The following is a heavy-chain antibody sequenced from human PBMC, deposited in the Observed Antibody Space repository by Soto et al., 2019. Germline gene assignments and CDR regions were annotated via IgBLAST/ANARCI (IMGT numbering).Heavy chain of an antibody. J-gene: IGHJ4*02. CDR3: AHTWGLAFDY. V-gene: IGHV2-5*01. D-gene: IGHD3-16*01. CDR2: IYWNDDK. CDR1: GFSLRTTGVG. Sequence: QITLKESGPTLVEPTQTLTLTCTYSGFSLRTTGVGVGWIRQPPGKALEWLGIIYWNDDKRYSPSLKNMFTLTSAISKSQVVLTMTNMDPVDTATYYCAHTWGLAFDYWGQGTLVIVSS.